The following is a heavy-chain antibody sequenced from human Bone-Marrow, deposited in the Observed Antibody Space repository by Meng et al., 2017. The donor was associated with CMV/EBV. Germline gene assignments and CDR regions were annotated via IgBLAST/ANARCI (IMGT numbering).Heavy chain of an antibody. V-gene: IGHV1-69*05. CDR2: IIPIFGTA. Sequence: SVKVSCKASEYTFTSYDINWVRQATGQGLEWMGGIIPIFGTANYAQKFQGRVTITTDESTSTAYMELSSLRSEDTAVYYCARAAGEYYYYYGMDVWGQGTTVTVSS. CDR1: EYTFTSYD. J-gene: IGHJ6*02. D-gene: IGHD3-16*01. CDR3: ARAAGEYYYYYGMDV.